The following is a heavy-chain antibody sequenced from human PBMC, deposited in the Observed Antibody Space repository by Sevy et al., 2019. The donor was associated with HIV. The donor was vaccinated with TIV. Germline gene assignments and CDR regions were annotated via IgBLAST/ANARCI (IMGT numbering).Heavy chain of an antibody. J-gene: IGHJ4*02. D-gene: IGHD3-3*01. CDR1: GFTFSDSW. CDR2: INQDGNEK. CDR3: ATFSVGY. Sequence: GGSLRLSCAASGFTFSDSWMHWVRQAPGKGLEWVANINQDGNEKYYVHSVKGRFTISRDNAKNSLYLQMNSLRDDDTAVYYCATFSVGYWGQGTLVTVSS. V-gene: IGHV3-7*01.